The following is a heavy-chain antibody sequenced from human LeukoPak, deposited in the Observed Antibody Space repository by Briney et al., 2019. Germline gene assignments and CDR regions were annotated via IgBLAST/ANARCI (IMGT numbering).Heavy chain of an antibody. CDR1: GFTFSSYA. CDR3: AKVDTAMVTFGYYFDY. CDR2: ISGSGGST. V-gene: IGHV3-23*01. D-gene: IGHD5-18*01. J-gene: IGHJ4*02. Sequence: GGSLRISCAASGFTFSSYAMSWVRQAPGKGLEWVSAISGSGGSTYYADSVKGRFTISRVNSKNTLYLQMNSLRAEDTAVYYCAKVDTAMVTFGYYFDYWGQGTLVTVSS.